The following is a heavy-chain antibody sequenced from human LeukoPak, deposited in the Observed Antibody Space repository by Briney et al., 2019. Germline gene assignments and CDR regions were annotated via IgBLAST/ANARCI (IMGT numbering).Heavy chain of an antibody. CDR2: ISYIGST. Sequence: KPSETLSLTCAVSDDSFSSHYWTWIRQPPGKGLGWIGYISYIGSTNYNPSLKSRVTISTDTSKTQFSLKLSSVTAADTAVYYCARDLVTVTKGFDIWGQGTMVSVSS. V-gene: IGHV4-59*11. J-gene: IGHJ3*02. CDR1: DDSFSSHY. D-gene: IGHD4-17*01. CDR3: ARDLVTVTKGFDI.